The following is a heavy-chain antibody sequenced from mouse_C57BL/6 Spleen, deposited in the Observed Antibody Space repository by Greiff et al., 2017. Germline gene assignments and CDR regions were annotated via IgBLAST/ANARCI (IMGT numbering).Heavy chain of an antibody. CDR1: GYTFTSYW. V-gene: IGHV1-64*01. Sequence: QVQLQQPGAELVKPGASVKLSCKASGYTFTSYWMHWVKQRPGQGLEWIGMIHPNSGSTNYNEKFKSKATLTVDKSSSTAYMQLSSLTSEDSAVYYCARSLIYDGYPYYFDYWGQGTTLTVSS. CDR3: ARSLIYDGYPYYFDY. J-gene: IGHJ2*01. D-gene: IGHD2-3*01. CDR2: IHPNSGST.